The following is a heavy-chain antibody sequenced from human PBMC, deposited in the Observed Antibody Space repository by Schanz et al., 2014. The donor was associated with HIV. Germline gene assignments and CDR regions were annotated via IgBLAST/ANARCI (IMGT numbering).Heavy chain of an antibody. CDR1: GFTFRNAW. CDR2: IRSKTDGGTT. V-gene: IGHV3-15*01. J-gene: IGHJ4*02. Sequence: EVQLLESGGGLVQPGGSLRLSCAASGFTFRNAWMSWVRQAPGKGLEWVGRIRSKTDGGTTDYAAPVKGRFTISRDDSKSTMYLQMNSLKSEDTAVYYCARDNADYYDATGSSFFDFWGQGTLVTVSS. CDR3: ARDNADYYDATGSSFFDF. D-gene: IGHD3-22*01.